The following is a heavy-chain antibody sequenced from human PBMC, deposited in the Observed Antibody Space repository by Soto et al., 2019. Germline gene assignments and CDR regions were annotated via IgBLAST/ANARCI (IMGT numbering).Heavy chain of an antibody. CDR3: AHEGDNDSSGYFDC. V-gene: IGHV2-5*02. D-gene: IGHD3-22*01. J-gene: IGHJ4*02. CDR2: IYWDDDK. Sequence: QITLKESGPTLVKPTQTLTLTCTFSGFSLSTDGVGVGWIRQPPGKALEWLALIYWDDDKRYSPSLESRLTITKDTSKNQVVLTMTNMDPADTATYYCAHEGDNDSSGYFDCWGQGTLVTVSS. CDR1: GFSLSTDGVG.